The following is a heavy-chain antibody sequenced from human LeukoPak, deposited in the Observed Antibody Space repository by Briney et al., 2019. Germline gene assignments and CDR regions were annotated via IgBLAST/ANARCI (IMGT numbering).Heavy chain of an antibody. D-gene: IGHD2-2*02. J-gene: IGHJ4*02. CDR2: FDPEDGET. V-gene: IGHV1-24*01. CDR1: GYTLTELS. CDR3: ARGCSSTSCYRASFDY. Sequence: ASVKVSCKVSGYTLTELSMHWVRQAPGKGLEWMGGFDPEDGETIYAQKFQGRVTMTRDTSTSTVYMELSSLRSEDTAVYYCARGCSSTSCYRASFDYWGQGTLVTVSS.